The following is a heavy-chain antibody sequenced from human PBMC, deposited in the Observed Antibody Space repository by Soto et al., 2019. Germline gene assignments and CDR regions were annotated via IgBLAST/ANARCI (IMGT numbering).Heavy chain of an antibody. J-gene: IGHJ4*02. CDR2: ISAHNGNT. CDR1: GYAFTTYG. D-gene: IGHD1-1*01. Sequence: QVHLVQSGAEVKKPGASVKVSCQASGYAFTTYGITWVRQAPGQGLEWMGWISAHNGNTNYAQKHQGRVTVTRDTATSTAYMELRSLRSDDTAVYYCARGRYGDYWGQGALVTVSP. CDR3: ARGRYGDY. V-gene: IGHV1-18*01.